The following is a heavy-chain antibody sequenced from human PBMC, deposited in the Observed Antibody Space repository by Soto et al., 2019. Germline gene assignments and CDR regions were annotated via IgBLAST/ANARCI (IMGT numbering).Heavy chain of an antibody. CDR1: GGTFSSYA. CDR3: ARDSPSYYFDY. CDR2: IIPIFGTA. Sequence: QVQLVQSGAEVKKPGSSVKVSCKAYGGTFSSYAISWVRQAPGQGLEWMGGIIPIFGTANYAQKFQGRVTITADEATSTAYMELSSLRSEDTAVYYCARDSPSYYFDYWGQGTLVTVSS. J-gene: IGHJ4*02. D-gene: IGHD3-16*02. V-gene: IGHV1-69*01.